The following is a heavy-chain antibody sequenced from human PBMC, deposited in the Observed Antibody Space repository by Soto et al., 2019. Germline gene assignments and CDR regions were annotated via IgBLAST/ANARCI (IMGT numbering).Heavy chain of an antibody. CDR1: GFSLTSNEMR. Sequence: PIQTLALTGTFSGFSLTSNEMRVTLIRQPPGKALEWLARIDWDGEKFYSSSLRTRLTISKYSSKNQVVLTMTNMDPVDTATYYCARTTDTGTDYWGQGTVVTV. CDR2: IDWDGEK. D-gene: IGHD1-1*01. J-gene: IGHJ4*02. CDR3: ARTTDTGTDY. V-gene: IGHV2-70*04.